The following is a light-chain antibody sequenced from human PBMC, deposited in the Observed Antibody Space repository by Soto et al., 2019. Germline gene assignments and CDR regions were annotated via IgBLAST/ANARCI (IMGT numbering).Light chain of an antibody. CDR2: EGS. J-gene: IGLJ2*01. CDR1: SSDVGSYNL. Sequence: QSALTQPASVSGSPGQSITISCTGTSSDVGSYNLVSWYQQHPGKAPKLMIYEGSKRPSGVSNRFSGSKSGNTASLTISGIQAEDEADYYCCSYAGSIVVFGGGTKLTVL. CDR3: CSYAGSIVV. V-gene: IGLV2-23*01.